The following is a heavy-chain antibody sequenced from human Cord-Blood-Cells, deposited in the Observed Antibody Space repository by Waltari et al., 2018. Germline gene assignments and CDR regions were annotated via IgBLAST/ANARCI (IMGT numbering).Heavy chain of an antibody. Sequence: QVQLVQSGAEVKKPGASVKVSCKVSGYTLTELSMHWVRQAPGKGLEWMGGFEPEDGETSYAQKSQGRVTMTEDTSTDTAYMELSSLRSEDTAVYYCTVHNWNDVAFDIWGQGTMVTVSS. CDR3: TVHNWNDVAFDI. CDR2: FEPEDGET. CDR1: GYTLTELS. V-gene: IGHV1-24*01. D-gene: IGHD1-20*01. J-gene: IGHJ3*02.